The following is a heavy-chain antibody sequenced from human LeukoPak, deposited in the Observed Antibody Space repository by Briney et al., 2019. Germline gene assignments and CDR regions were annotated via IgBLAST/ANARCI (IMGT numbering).Heavy chain of an antibody. D-gene: IGHD4-17*01. V-gene: IGHV3-74*01. CDR3: ARAILTPGGATVTRYFDY. J-gene: IGHJ4*02. Sequence: PGGSLRLSCAASGFTFSSYWMHWVRQAPGKGLVWVSRIKSDGSNTTYADSVKGRFTISRDNAKNTLYLQMNSLRAEDTAVYYCARAILTPGGATVTRYFDYWGQGTLVTVSS. CDR1: GFTFSSYW. CDR2: IKSDGSNT.